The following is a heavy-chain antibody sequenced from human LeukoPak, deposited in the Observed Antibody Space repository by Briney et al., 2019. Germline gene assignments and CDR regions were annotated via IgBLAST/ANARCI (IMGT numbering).Heavy chain of an antibody. CDR2: ITGSGGNT. V-gene: IGHV3-23*01. D-gene: IGHD6-25*01. Sequence: PGGSLRLSCAASGFSFSDYYMSWIRQAPGKGLEWVSAITGSGGNTYSADSVKGQFTISRDNSKNTLSLQMNSLRAEDTAVYYCAKASRQSSGWYFDYWGQGTLVTVSS. J-gene: IGHJ4*02. CDR3: AKASRQSSGWYFDY. CDR1: GFSFSDYY.